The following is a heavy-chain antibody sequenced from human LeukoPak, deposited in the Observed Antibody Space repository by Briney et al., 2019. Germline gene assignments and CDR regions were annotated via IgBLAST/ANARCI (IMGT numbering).Heavy chain of an antibody. D-gene: IGHD1-26*01. J-gene: IGHJ4*02. CDR1: GGSFSGYY. CDR2: INHSGST. CDR3: ARRLLLVGAIGY. Sequence: ASETLSLTCAVYGGSFSGYYWSWIRQPPGKGLEWIGEINHSGSTNYNPSLKSRVTISVDTSKNQFSLKLSSVTAADTAVYYCARRLLLVGAIGYWGQGTLVTVSS. V-gene: IGHV4-34*01.